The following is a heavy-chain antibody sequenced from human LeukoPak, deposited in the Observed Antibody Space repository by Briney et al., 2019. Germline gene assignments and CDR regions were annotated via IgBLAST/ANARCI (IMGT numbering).Heavy chain of an antibody. V-gene: IGHV1-69*05. Sequence: ASVKVSCKASGGTFSSYAISWVRQAPGQGLEWMGGIIPIFGTANYAQKFQGRVTMTRDMSTSTVYMELSSLRSDDTAVYYCARGEIVVVPAAMSLQEHNWFDPWGQGTLVTVSS. D-gene: IGHD2-2*01. CDR1: GGTFSSYA. J-gene: IGHJ5*02. CDR2: IIPIFGTA. CDR3: ARGEIVVVPAAMSLQEHNWFDP.